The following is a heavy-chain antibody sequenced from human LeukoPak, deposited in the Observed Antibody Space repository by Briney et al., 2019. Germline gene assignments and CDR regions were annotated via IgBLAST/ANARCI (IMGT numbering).Heavy chain of an antibody. CDR3: AREIGEWELSATDY. J-gene: IGHJ4*02. Sequence: SETLSLTCAVYGGSFCGYYWSWIRQPPGKGLEWIGEINHSGSTNYNPSLKSRVTISEDTSKNQFSLKLSSVTAADTAVYYCAREIGEWELSATDYWGQGTLVTVSS. V-gene: IGHV4-34*01. CDR1: GGSFCGYY. CDR2: INHSGST. D-gene: IGHD1-26*01.